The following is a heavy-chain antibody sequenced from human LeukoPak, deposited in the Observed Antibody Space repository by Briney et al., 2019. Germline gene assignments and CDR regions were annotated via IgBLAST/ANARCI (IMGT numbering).Heavy chain of an antibody. CDR1: GFTFTTYA. V-gene: IGHV3-23*01. Sequence: GGSLRLSCAASGFTFTTYAMGWVRQAPGEGLEWVSSIKGGGGDPFYADSVRGRFTISRDKSKNTPYLQLNSLRVEDTAVYFCAQGGHDFNPFYCWGQGTLVTVSS. D-gene: IGHD2-21*02. CDR2: IKGGGGDP. J-gene: IGHJ4*02. CDR3: AQGGHDFNPFYC.